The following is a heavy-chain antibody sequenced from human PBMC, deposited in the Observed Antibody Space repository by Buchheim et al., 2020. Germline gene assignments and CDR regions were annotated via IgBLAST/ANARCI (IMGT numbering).Heavy chain of an antibody. D-gene: IGHD6-13*01. CDR1: GFTFSSYW. Sequence: EVQLVESGGGLVQPGGSLRLSCAASGFTFSSYWMHWVRQAPGKGLVWVSRINSDGSSTSYADSVKGRFTISRANAKHTPYPQMNRLRAEDTAVYYCARSYSSSWFPFDYWGQGTL. J-gene: IGHJ4*02. CDR2: INSDGSST. V-gene: IGHV3-74*01. CDR3: ARSYSSSWFPFDY.